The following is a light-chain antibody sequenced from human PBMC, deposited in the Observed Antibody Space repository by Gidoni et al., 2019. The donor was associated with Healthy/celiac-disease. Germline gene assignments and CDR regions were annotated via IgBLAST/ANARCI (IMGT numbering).Light chain of an antibody. V-gene: IGKV3-15*01. CDR1: QSVSSN. CDR3: QQYNNWPPYT. J-gene: IGKJ2*01. CDR2: GAA. Sequence: IVMTQSPATLSVSPGESSTLSCRASQSVSSNLAWYQQKPGQAPRLLIYGAATRATGSPARFSGSGSGTEFTLTISSLQSEDFAVYYCQQYNNWPPYTFGQGTKLEIK.